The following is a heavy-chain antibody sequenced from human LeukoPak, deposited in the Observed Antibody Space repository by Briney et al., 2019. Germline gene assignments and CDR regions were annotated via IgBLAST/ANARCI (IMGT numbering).Heavy chain of an antibody. D-gene: IGHD7-27*01. CDR2: IQSKGDGDAT. Sequence: GGSLRLSCAGSGFIFSGAWMSWVRRAPGKGLEWVGHIQSKGDGDATAYAPAVKGRFTISRDDSRNTLYLQMNNLQAEDTALYYCTTDHTDAGLYLGLGGTGIFWGQGTLATVSS. J-gene: IGHJ1*01. CDR1: GFIFSGAW. V-gene: IGHV3-15*01. CDR3: TTDHTDAGLYLGLGGTGIF.